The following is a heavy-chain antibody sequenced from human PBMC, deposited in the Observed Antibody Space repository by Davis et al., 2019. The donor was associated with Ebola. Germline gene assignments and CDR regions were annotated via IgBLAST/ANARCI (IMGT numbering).Heavy chain of an antibody. CDR2: LGTSADT. CDR3: AKDTANIWFDI. Sequence: GGSLRLSCAASGFVFRNYVMSWVRRAPGKGLEWFSTLGTSADTYYADSVKGRFTISRDNSKNTLHLQMNGLRVEDTAIYYCAKDTANIWFDIWGQGTMVTVSS. J-gene: IGHJ3*02. D-gene: IGHD2-21*02. V-gene: IGHV3-23*01. CDR1: GFVFRNYV.